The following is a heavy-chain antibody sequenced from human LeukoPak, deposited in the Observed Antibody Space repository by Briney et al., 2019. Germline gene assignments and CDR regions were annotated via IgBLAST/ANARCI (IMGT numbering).Heavy chain of an antibody. CDR1: GFTFSSYA. Sequence: GGSLRLSCAASGFTFSSYAMSWVRQAPGKGLEWVSGISDSGSDTNYADSVKGRFTISRENSKNTLYLQMNSLRVEDTAVYYCAKAERDSSSSPEEYLGQGTLVTVSS. CDR3: AKAERDSSSSPEEY. CDR2: ISDSGSDT. J-gene: IGHJ4*02. V-gene: IGHV3-23*01. D-gene: IGHD6-13*01.